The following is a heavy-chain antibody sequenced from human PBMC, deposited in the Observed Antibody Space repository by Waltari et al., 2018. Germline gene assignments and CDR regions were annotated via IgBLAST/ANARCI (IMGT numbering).Heavy chain of an antibody. CDR2: IIPIFGTS. CDR3: ARGWGAARPGAYYYYYGMDV. V-gene: IGHV1-69*01. Sequence: QVQLVQSGAEVKKPGSSVKVYCKASGGTFRRYAISWVRAAPGHGLEWRGGIIPIFGTSNYAQKVQGRVTSTADESTSTAYMELSSLRSEDTAVYYCARGWGAARPGAYYYYYGMDVWGQGTTVTVSS. J-gene: IGHJ6*02. D-gene: IGHD6-6*01. CDR1: GGTFRRYA.